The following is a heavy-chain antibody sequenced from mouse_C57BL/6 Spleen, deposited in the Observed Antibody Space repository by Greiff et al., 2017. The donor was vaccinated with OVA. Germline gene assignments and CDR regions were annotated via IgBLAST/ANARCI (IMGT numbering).Heavy chain of an antibody. CDR1: GFSLTSYG. D-gene: IGHD6-1*01. CDR3: ARNAGSYWYFDV. J-gene: IGHJ1*03. Sequence: VQLKESGPGLVQPSQSLSITCTVSGFSLTSYGVHWVRQSPGKGLEWLGVIWSGGSTDYNAAFISRLSISKDNSKSQVFFKMNSLPADDTAIYYCARNAGSYWYFDVWGTGTTVTVSS. V-gene: IGHV2-2*01. CDR2: IWSGGST.